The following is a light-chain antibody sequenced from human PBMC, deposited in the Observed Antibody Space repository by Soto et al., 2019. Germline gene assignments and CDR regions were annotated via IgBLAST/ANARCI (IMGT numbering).Light chain of an antibody. V-gene: IGLV3-1*01. CDR1: KLGDKY. J-gene: IGLJ2*01. CDR2: QDS. Sequence: SYELTQPPSVSVSPGQTASITCSGDKLGDKYACWYQQKPGQSPVLVIYQDSKRPSGIPERFSGSNSGNTATLTISGTQAMDEADYYCQAWDSSTGDEVFGGGTKLTVL. CDR3: QAWDSSTGDEV.